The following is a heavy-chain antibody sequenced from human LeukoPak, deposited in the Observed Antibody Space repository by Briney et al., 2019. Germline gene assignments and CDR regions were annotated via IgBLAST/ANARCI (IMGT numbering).Heavy chain of an antibody. CDR2: MNPNSGNT. CDR1: GYTFTSYD. D-gene: IGHD3-3*01. J-gene: IGHJ3*02. Sequence: ASVKVSCKASGYTFTSYDINWVRQATGQGLEWMGWMNPNSGNTGYAQKFQGRVTMTRNTSISTAYMELSSLRSEDTAVDYCARGLRPIFGVVQNDAFDIWGQGKMVTVSS. CDR3: ARGLRPIFGVVQNDAFDI. V-gene: IGHV1-8*01.